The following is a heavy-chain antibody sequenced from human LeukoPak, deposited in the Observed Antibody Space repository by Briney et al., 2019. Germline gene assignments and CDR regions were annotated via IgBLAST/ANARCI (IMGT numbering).Heavy chain of an antibody. CDR2: IYYSGST. J-gene: IGHJ4*02. V-gene: IGHV4-59*01. Sequence: SETLSLTCTVSGGYISSYYWSWIRQPPGKGLEWIGYIYYSGSTNYNPSLKSRVTISVDTSKNQFSLKLSSVTAADTAVYYCARHELLGSSGWPFDYWGQGTLVTVSS. CDR3: ARHELLGSSGWPFDY. CDR1: GGYISSYY. D-gene: IGHD6-19*01.